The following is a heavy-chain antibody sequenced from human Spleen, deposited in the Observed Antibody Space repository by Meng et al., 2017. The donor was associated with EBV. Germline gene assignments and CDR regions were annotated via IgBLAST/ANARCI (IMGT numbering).Heavy chain of an antibody. CDR1: GGSISSINYY. Sequence: QLQLQGSVPRLVKPSETLSLSSTVSGGSISSINYYWGWIRQSPGKGLELIGGCSHSGTSFYNPSLKSRVTTSLDTSKNQFSLNLRSVTAADTAVYFCARDLGNILTGRKGVYDYWGQGTLVTVSS. J-gene: IGHJ4*02. V-gene: IGHV4-39*07. D-gene: IGHD3-9*01. CDR2: CSHSGTS. CDR3: ARDLGNILTGRKGVYDY.